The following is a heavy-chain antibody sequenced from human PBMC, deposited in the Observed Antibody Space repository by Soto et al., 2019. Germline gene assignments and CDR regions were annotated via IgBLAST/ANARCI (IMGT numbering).Heavy chain of an antibody. V-gene: IGHV3-23*01. CDR1: GFTFSSYA. J-gene: IGHJ6*02. CDR3: AKDTYSSGWYGMDV. Sequence: EVQLLESGGGLVQPGGSLRLSCAASGFTFSSYAMSWVRQAPGKGLEWVSAISGSGGSTYYADSVKGRFSISRDNSKNTLYLQMNSLRAEDTAVYYCAKDTYSSGWYGMDVWGQGTTVTVSS. CDR2: ISGSGGST. D-gene: IGHD6-19*01.